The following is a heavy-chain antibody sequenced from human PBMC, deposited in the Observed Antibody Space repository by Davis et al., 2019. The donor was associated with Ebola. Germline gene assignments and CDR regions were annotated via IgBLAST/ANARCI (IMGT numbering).Heavy chain of an antibody. V-gene: IGHV3-53*01. CDR2: IYSGGST. Sequence: GGSLRLSCAASGFTVSSNYMSWVRQAPGKGLEWVSVIYSGGSTYYADSVKGRFTISRDNAKNSLYLQMNSLRDEDTAVYYCARGKELRYFACMDVWGQGTTVTVSS. J-gene: IGHJ6*02. D-gene: IGHD3-9*01. CDR1: GFTVSSNY. CDR3: ARGKELRYFACMDV.